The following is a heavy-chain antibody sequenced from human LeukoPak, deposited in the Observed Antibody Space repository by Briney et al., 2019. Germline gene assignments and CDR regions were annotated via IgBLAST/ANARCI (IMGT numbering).Heavy chain of an antibody. J-gene: IGHJ4*02. V-gene: IGHV1-2*02. CDR2: INPNSGGT. CDR3: ARELHYYDSSGYIRSES. D-gene: IGHD3-22*01. Sequence: GASVKVSCKASGYTFTGYYMHWVRQAPGQGLEWMGWINPNSGGTNYAQKFQGRVTMTRDTSISTAYMGLSRLRSDDTAVYYCARELHYYDSSGYIRSESWGQGTLVTVSS. CDR1: GYTFTGYY.